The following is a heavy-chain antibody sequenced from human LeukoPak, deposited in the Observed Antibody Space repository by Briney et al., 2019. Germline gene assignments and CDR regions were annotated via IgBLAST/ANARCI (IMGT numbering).Heavy chain of an antibody. CDR2: ISSSGRTI. CDR3: ARDFVVVTGISDY. CDR1: GFTLSSFE. D-gene: IGHD2-21*02. J-gene: IGHJ4*02. Sequence: GGSLRLSCAASGFTLSSFEMNWVRQAPGKGLEWVSYISSSGRTIYYADSVKGRFTISRDNAKNSLYLQMNSLRAEDTAVYYFARDFVVVTGISDYWGQETRVTVSS. V-gene: IGHV3-48*03.